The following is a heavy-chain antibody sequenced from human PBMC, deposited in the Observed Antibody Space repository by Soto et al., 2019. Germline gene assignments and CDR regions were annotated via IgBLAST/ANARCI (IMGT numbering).Heavy chain of an antibody. V-gene: IGHV4-30-4*01. J-gene: IGHJ3*02. CDR3: ARADKYYYDSSGYYPHAFDI. D-gene: IGHD3-22*01. Sequence: SETLSLTCTVSGGSISSGNYYWSWIRQPPGKGLEWIGFISYSGTTHYSASLRSRVSISVDTSKNQFSLKLSSVTAADTAVYYCARADKYYYDSSGYYPHAFDIWGQGTMVTVSS. CDR2: ISYSGTT. CDR1: GGSISSGNYY.